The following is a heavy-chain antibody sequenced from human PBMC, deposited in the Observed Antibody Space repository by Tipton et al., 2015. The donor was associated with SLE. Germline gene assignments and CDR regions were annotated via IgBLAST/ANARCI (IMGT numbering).Heavy chain of an antibody. CDR3: AGHPQLAYFDP. CDR2: VFYSGTT. CDR1: GVSISRSSYY. D-gene: IGHD3-9*01. Sequence: TLSLTCTVSGVSISRSSYYWGWIRQSPGQGLEWLGNVFYSGTTYYNPSLKSRISISVDTSINQFSLNLSSVTAADTAVYYCAGHPQLAYFDPWGPGTLVTVSS. J-gene: IGHJ4*02. V-gene: IGHV4-39*07.